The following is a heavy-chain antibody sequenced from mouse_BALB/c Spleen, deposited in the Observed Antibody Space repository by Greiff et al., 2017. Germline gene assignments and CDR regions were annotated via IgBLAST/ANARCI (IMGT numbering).Heavy chain of an antibody. V-gene: IGHV5-9-3*01. D-gene: IGHD2-14*01. CDR1: GFTFSSYA. J-gene: IGHJ3*01. CDR3: ARQSTTFAY. CDR2: ISSGGSYT. Sequence: EVNLVESGGGLVKPGGSLKLSCAASGFTFSSYAMSWVRQTPEKRLEWVATISSGGSYTYYPDSVKGRFTISRDNAKNTLYLQMSSLRSEDTAMYYCARQSTTFAYWGQGTLVTVSA.